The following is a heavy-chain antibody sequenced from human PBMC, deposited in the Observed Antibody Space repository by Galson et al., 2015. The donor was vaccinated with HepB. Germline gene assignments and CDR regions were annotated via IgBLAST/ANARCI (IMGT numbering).Heavy chain of an antibody. J-gene: IGHJ5*02. Sequence: QSGAEVKKPGESLRISCKGSGYSFTSYWISWVRQMPGNGLEWMGRIDPSDSYTNYSPSFQGHVTISADKSISTAYLQWSSLKASDTAMYYCAREGYYDILTGYYVSGQWFDPWGQGTLVTVSS. V-gene: IGHV5-10-1*01. CDR1: GYSFTSYW. CDR3: AREGYYDILTGYYVSGQWFDP. D-gene: IGHD3-9*01. CDR2: IDPSDSYT.